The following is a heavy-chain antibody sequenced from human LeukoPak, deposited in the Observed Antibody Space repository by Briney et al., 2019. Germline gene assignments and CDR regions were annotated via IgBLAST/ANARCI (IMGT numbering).Heavy chain of an antibody. CDR3: ASAYASDDLWSSYENFDF. CDR1: GIRFTTHW. D-gene: IGHD3-3*01. V-gene: IGHV3-7*01. Sequence: GGSLRLSCAASGIRFTTHWMNWVRQAPGKGLEWVASIRQDGGEKKYVDSVKGRFTISRDLDQNSLFLQMNSLRAEDTAVYYCASAYASDDLWSSYENFDFWGQGTLVTVSS. CDR2: IRQDGGEK. J-gene: IGHJ4*02.